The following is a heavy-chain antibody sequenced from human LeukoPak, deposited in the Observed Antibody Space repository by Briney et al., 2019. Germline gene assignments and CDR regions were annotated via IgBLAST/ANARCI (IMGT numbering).Heavy chain of an antibody. CDR2: INPSGGST. CDR1: GYTFTSYY. D-gene: IGHD3-10*01. CDR3: ARDEEYYGSGSRKLFDP. J-gene: IGHJ5*02. V-gene: IGHV1-46*01. Sequence: ASVKVSCKAPGYTFTSYYIHWVRQAPGQGLEWMGIINPSGGSTSYAQKFQGRVTMTRDTSTSTVYMELSSLRSEDTAVYYCARDEEYYGSGSRKLFDPWGQGTLVTVSS.